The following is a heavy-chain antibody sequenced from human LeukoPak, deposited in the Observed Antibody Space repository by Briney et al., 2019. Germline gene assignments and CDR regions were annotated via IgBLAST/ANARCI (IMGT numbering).Heavy chain of an antibody. CDR2: MNPNSGNT. J-gene: IGHJ6*03. D-gene: IGHD3-3*01. Sequence: ASVKVSFKASGYTFTSYDINWVRQATGQGLEWMGWMNPNSGNTGYAQKFQGRVTMTRNTSISTAYMELSSLRSEDTAVYYCARDTYDFWSGVRYYYYMDVWGKGTTVTVSS. CDR1: GYTFTSYD. CDR3: ARDTYDFWSGVRYYYYMDV. V-gene: IGHV1-8*01.